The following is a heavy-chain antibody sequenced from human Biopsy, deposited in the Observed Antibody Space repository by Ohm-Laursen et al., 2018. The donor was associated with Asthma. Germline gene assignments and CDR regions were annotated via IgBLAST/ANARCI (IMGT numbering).Heavy chain of an antibody. D-gene: IGHD6-19*01. CDR1: GGTSTNFA. J-gene: IGHJ6*02. Sequence: SVTASCKLPGGTSTNFAISWVRQAPGQGLGWLGGIMIVFGTTTYAQKFQGRVTITADETTSTAYMEVTSLRSAETAIYYCARCQVGYSSGWSLLLKKIYYSGMDVWGQGTAVTVSS. CDR3: ARCQVGYSSGWSLLLKKIYYSGMDV. CDR2: IMIVFGTT. V-gene: IGHV1-69*13.